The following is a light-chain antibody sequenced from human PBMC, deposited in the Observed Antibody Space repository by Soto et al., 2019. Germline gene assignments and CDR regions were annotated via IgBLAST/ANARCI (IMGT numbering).Light chain of an antibody. CDR1: TSDVRGFNY. J-gene: IGLJ1*01. V-gene: IGLV2-14*03. Sequence: QTALTQPATVSGSTGQSIANSCTGTTSDVRGFNYVARYQQHPGKAPKFMIYDVSSAPSGVSDRFSGSKSGNTASLTISGLQAEDEADYYCSSYTTSSTYVFGTGT. CDR2: DVS. CDR3: SSYTTSSTYV.